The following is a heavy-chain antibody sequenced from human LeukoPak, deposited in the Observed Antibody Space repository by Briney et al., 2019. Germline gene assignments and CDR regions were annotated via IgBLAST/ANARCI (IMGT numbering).Heavy chain of an antibody. J-gene: IGHJ4*02. D-gene: IGHD7-27*01. CDR3: AKFDQDWGTFDY. Sequence: GASVKVSCKASGYTFTGYYLHWVRQAPGQGLEWMGWIKPDSGDTHYVQKFQGRVTMTRDTSITTACMELSLRTDDTAVYYCAKFDQDWGTFDYWGQGTVVTVSS. CDR1: GYTFTGYY. V-gene: IGHV1-2*02. CDR2: IKPDSGDT.